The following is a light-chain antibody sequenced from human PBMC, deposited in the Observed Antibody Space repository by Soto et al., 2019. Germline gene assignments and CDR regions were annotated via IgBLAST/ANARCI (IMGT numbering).Light chain of an antibody. CDR3: QQSSSTRFT. J-gene: IGKJ3*01. CDR2: AAS. Sequence: DIQMTQSPSSLSASVGDRVTITCRASQSISSYLNWYQQKPGKAPKLLIYAASSLKSGVPSRLSGSGSGTDFTLTISSLQPEDFATYYCQQSSSTRFTFGPGTKVDIK. V-gene: IGKV1-39*01. CDR1: QSISSY.